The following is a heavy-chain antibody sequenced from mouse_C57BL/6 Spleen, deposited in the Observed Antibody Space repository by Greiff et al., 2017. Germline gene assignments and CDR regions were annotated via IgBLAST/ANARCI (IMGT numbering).Heavy chain of an antibody. CDR1: GFSLTSYG. V-gene: IGHV2-6*01. CDR3: ASGEDYPFAY. J-gene: IGHJ3*01. Sequence: QVQLQQSGPGLVAPSQSLSITCTVSGFSLTSYGVDWVRQSPGKGLEWLGVIWGVGSTNYNSALKSRLSISKDNSKSQFFLKMNSLQTDDTAMYYCASGEDYPFAYWGQGTLVTVSA. D-gene: IGHD2-4*01. CDR2: IWGVGST.